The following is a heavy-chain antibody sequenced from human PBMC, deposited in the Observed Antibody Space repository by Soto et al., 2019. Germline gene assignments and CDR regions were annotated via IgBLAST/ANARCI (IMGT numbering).Heavy chain of an antibody. CDR3: ARDSITMVRGVIIPYFDY. CDR1: GGSVSSGSYY. Sequence: PSETLSLTCTVSGGSVSSGSYYWSWIRQPPGKGLEWTGYIYYSGSTNYNPSLKSRVTISVDTSKNQFSLKLSSVTAADTAVYYCARDSITMVRGVIIPYFDYWGQGTLVTVSS. CDR2: IYYSGST. V-gene: IGHV4-61*01. J-gene: IGHJ4*02. D-gene: IGHD3-10*01.